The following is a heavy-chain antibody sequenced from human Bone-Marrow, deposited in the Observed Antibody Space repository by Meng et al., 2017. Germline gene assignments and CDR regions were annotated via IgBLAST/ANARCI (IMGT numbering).Heavy chain of an antibody. J-gene: IGHJ4*02. CDR1: GGSFSGYY. V-gene: IGHV4-34*01. CDR2: INHSGST. CDR3: AGISYYYGSGSYYKSYYFDY. Sequence: HGHSQQWGAGLLKPSATLSLTCAVYGGSFSGYYWSWIRQPPGKGLEWIGEINHSGSTNYNPSLKSRVTISVDTSKNQFSLKLSSVTAADTAVYYCAGISYYYGSGSYYKSYYFDYWGQGTLVTVSS. D-gene: IGHD3-10*01.